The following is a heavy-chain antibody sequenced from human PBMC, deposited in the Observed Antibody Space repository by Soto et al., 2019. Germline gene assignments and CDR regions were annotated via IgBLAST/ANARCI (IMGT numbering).Heavy chain of an antibody. D-gene: IGHD2-15*01. V-gene: IGHV3-73*02. Sequence: EVPLVESGGGLVQPGESLKLSCAASGFTFRGSAMHWVRQASGKGLEWVGRIRTKANSYATAYAASVQGRFTISRXDPXXTXHLQMNSLKTEDTAVYYCTGSLLAYCSGGKCHTDYYYYGMDVWGQGTAVTVSS. CDR1: GFTFRGSA. CDR3: TGSLLAYCSGGKCHTDYYYYGMDV. J-gene: IGHJ6*02. CDR2: IRTKANSYAT.